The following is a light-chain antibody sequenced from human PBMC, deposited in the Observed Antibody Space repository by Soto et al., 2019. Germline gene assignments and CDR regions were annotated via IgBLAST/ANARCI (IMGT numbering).Light chain of an antibody. V-gene: IGKV1-39*01. CDR2: ATS. CDR3: QQSYSSPYT. J-gene: IGKJ2*01. Sequence: DIQMTQSPSSLSAAVGDSVTITCRASQDINKYLNWYHQTPGKAPKLLVFATSTLHNGVPSRFSGSRSGTDVSLTITSLQPEDFATYYCQQSYSSPYTFGQGTKLEI. CDR1: QDINKY.